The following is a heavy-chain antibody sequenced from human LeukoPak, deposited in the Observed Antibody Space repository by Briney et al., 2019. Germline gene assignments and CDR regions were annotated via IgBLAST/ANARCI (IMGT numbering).Heavy chain of an antibody. V-gene: IGHV1-2*02. CDR3: ARATCYSDCAGFDP. CDR2: INPNGDGT. CDR1: GYTFIGYY. J-gene: IGHJ5*02. Sequence: ASVKVSCKASGYTFIGYYVHWLRQAPGQGLEWMGWINPNGDGTNYAQNFQGRVTMTRDTSNSIAYMELSGLRSDDTAVYYCARATCYSDCAGFDPWGQGTLVTVSS. D-gene: IGHD2-21*02.